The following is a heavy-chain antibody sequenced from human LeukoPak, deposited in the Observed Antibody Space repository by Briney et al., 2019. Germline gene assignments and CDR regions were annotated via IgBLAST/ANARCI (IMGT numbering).Heavy chain of an antibody. D-gene: IGHD1-1*01. V-gene: IGHV4-59*01. CDR2: FFYSGST. J-gene: IGHJ2*01. CDR1: GGSISPYY. Sequence: SETLSLTCTVSGGSISPYYWSWIRQPPGKGLEWIGYFFYSGSTNYNPSLKSRVIISIDTSKNQISLSLSSVTAADTAVYYCARDRDDGFDLWGRGTLVTVSS. CDR3: ARDRDDGFDL.